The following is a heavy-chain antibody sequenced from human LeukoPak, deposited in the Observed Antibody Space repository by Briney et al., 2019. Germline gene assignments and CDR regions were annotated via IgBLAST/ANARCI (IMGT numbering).Heavy chain of an antibody. V-gene: IGHV1-2*02. CDR2: INPNSGGT. CDR3: ARDEGDYVHFDY. D-gene: IGHD4-17*01. Sequence: ASVKVSCKASGYTFTSYYMHWVRQAPGQGLEWMGWINPNSGGTNYAQKFQGRVTMTRDTSISTAYMELSRLRSDDTAVYYCARDEGDYVHFDYWGQGTLVTVSS. J-gene: IGHJ4*02. CDR1: GYTFTSYY.